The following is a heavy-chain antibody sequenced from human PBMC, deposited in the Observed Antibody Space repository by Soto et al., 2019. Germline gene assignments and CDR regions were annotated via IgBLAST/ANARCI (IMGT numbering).Heavy chain of an antibody. J-gene: IGHJ4*02. CDR2: IKQDGSEK. V-gene: IGHV3-7*01. Sequence: GGSLRLSCAASGFTFSSYWMSWVRQAPGKGLEWVANIKQDGSEKYYVDSVKGRFTISRDNAKNSLYLQMNSLRAEDTAVYYCARAPINIAVAGTHLDYWGQGTLVTVSS. CDR3: ARAPINIAVAGTHLDY. D-gene: IGHD6-19*01. CDR1: GFTFSSYW.